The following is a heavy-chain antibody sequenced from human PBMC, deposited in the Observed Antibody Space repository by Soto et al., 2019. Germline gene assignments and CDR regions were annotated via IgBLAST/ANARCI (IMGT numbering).Heavy chain of an antibody. D-gene: IGHD6-13*01. CDR2: INHSGST. CDR1: GGSFSGYY. Sequence: SETLSLTCAVYGGSFSGYYWSWIRQPPGKGLEWIGEINHSGSTNYNPSLKSRVTISVDTSKNQFSLKLSSVTAADTAVYYCARGRRSGSSWYYYYYGKDVWGQGTTVTSP. CDR3: ARGRRSGSSWYYYYYGKDV. V-gene: IGHV4-34*01. J-gene: IGHJ6*02.